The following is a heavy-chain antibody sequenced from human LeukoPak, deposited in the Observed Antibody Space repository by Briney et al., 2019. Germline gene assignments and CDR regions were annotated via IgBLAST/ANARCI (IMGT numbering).Heavy chain of an antibody. V-gene: IGHV3-23*01. D-gene: IGHD3-10*01. CDR2: ISPGGGTA. CDR1: GFAFGSEA. Sequence: GGSLRLSCAVSGFAFGSEAMSWVRQSPARGLEWVASISPGGGTAYYADYVKGRFTISRDNSKNTLYLQMNSLRAEDTAVYYCAKVQPMVRGTMGYYFDYWGQGTLVTVSS. CDR3: AKVQPMVRGTMGYYFDY. J-gene: IGHJ4*02.